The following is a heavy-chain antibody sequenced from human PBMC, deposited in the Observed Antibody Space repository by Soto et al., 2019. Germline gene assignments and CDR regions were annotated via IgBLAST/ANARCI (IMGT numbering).Heavy chain of an antibody. CDR1: GGTLSSYA. CDR2: ISAYNGNT. Sequence: ASVKVSCKASGGTLSSYAISWVRQAPGQGLEWMGWISAYNGNTNYAQKLQGRVTMTTDTSTSTAYMELRSLISDDTAVYYCARFGYYYGSGSYHRGNYYYYGMDVWGQGTTVTVSS. CDR3: ARFGYYYGSGSYHRGNYYYYGMDV. V-gene: IGHV1-18*01. D-gene: IGHD3-10*01. J-gene: IGHJ6*02.